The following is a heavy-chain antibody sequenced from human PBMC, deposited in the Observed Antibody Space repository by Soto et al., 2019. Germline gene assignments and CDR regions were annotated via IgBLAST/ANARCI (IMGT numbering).Heavy chain of an antibody. J-gene: IGHJ6*02. V-gene: IGHV1-18*01. CDR2: ISGYNGNT. CDR3: SRFIMVGGWFDPNYYHGMDV. CDR1: GYTFSNYG. D-gene: IGHD6-19*01. Sequence: XSLKVSCTNSGYTFSNYGINWVRQAPGQGLEWMGWISGYNGNTNYAQTVQGRVTMTTDTSTGTVYMELRSLKSDDTAIYYCSRFIMVGGWFDPNYYHGMDVWGQGTTVTVSS.